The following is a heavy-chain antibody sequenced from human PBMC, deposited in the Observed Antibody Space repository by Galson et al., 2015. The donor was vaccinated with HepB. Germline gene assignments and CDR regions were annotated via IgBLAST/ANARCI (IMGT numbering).Heavy chain of an antibody. CDR2: IYPGDSDT. V-gene: IGHV5-51*01. CDR1: GYSFTSYW. CDR3: ARQWYSDYGDSKCVDY. J-gene: IGHJ4*02. D-gene: IGHD4-17*01. Sequence: QSGAEVKKPGESLKISCKGSGYSFTSYWIGWVRQMPGKGLEWMGIIYPGDSDTRYSPSFQGQVTISADKSISTAYLQWSSLKASDTAMYYCARQWYSDYGDSKCVDYWGQGTLVTVSS.